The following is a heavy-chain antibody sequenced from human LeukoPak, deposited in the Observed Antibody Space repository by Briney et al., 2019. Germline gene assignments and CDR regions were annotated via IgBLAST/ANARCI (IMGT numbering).Heavy chain of an antibody. CDR1: GFTFSTYW. D-gene: IGHD3-22*01. J-gene: IGHJ3*02. CDR2: ITSDGSST. Sequence: PGGSLRLSCAAPGFTFSTYWVHWVRQAPGKGLAWVSRITSDGSSTSYADSVKGRFTISRDNTKNTLYLQMKSLRAEDTAVYYCARAVRTYDSSGDYLDAFDIWGQGTMVTVSS. V-gene: IGHV3-74*01. CDR3: ARAVRTYDSSGDYLDAFDI.